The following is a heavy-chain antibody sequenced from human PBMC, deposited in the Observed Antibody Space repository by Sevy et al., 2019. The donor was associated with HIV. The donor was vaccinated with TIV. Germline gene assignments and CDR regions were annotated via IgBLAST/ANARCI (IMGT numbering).Heavy chain of an antibody. CDR3: ATEGYCRSTSCYKAGVWFDP. CDR1: GFTFSSYW. J-gene: IGHJ5*02. D-gene: IGHD2-2*02. V-gene: IGHV3-74*01. Sequence: GGSLRLSCAASGFTFSSYWMHWVRQAPGKGLVWVSRINSDGSNTSYADSVKGRFTISRDNAKNTLYLQMNSLRAEDTAVYYCATEGYCRSTSCYKAGVWFDPWGQGTLVTVSS. CDR2: INSDGSNT.